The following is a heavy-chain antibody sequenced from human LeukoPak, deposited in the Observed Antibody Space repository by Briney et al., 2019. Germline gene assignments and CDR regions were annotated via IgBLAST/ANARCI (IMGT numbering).Heavy chain of an antibody. Sequence: SDTLSLTCAVYGGSLSRYYWSWMRQPPGKGLEWIGEMNQSGDINNNPSLTSRVTISVDTSKNQFSLKLISVTAADTAVYYCARGYCSGGSCYSGFDYWGQGTLVTVSS. J-gene: IGHJ4*02. CDR2: MNQSGDI. CDR1: GGSLSRYY. D-gene: IGHD2-15*01. V-gene: IGHV4-34*01. CDR3: ARGYCSGGSCYSGFDY.